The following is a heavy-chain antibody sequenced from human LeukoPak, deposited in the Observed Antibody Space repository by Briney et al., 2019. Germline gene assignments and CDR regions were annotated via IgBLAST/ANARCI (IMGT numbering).Heavy chain of an antibody. Sequence: GGSLRLSCAASGFAFSSYSMNWVRQAPGKRLEWVSSISSSSSYIYYADSVKGRFTISRDNAKNSLYLQMNSLRAEDTAVYYCAREGVAVAAEDFDYWGQGTLVTVSS. D-gene: IGHD6-19*01. V-gene: IGHV3-21*01. CDR1: GFAFSSYS. CDR3: AREGVAVAAEDFDY. J-gene: IGHJ4*02. CDR2: ISSSSSYI.